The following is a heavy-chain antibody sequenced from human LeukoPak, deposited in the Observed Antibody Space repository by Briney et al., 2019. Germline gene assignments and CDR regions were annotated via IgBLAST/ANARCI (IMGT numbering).Heavy chain of an antibody. CDR1: GFTFSSYA. J-gene: IGHJ4*02. Sequence: GGSLRLSCAASGFTFSSYAMSWVRQAPGKGLKWVSAISGSGGSTYYADSVKGRFTISRDNSKNTLYLQMNSLRAEDTAVYYCAKDRGLTYYYGSGSLTFDYWGQGTLVTVSS. V-gene: IGHV3-23*01. CDR3: AKDRGLTYYYGSGSLTFDY. D-gene: IGHD3-10*01. CDR2: ISGSGGST.